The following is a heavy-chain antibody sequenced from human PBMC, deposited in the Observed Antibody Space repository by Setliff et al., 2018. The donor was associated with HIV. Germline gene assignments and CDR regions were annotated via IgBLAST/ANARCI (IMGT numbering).Heavy chain of an antibody. CDR3: ARCYRSNWEYQYYYMDV. CDR1: GGSISGYY. D-gene: IGHD6-13*01. J-gene: IGHJ6*03. Sequence: PSETLSLTCTVSGGSISGYYWSWIRQPPGKGLEWIAYIYYSGSTNYNPSLKIRVTISVDTSMNQFSLKLRSVTAADTDVYYCARCYRSNWEYQYYYMDVWGKGTTVTVSS. CDR2: IYYSGST. V-gene: IGHV4-59*08.